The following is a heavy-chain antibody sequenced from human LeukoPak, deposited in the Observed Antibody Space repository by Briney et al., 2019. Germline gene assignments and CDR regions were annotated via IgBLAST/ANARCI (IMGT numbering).Heavy chain of an antibody. V-gene: IGHV4-59*08. J-gene: IGHJ4*02. Sequence: SETLSLTCTVSGGSISSYYLSWIRQPPGKGLEWIVSLFYSGNTNYNPSLKSRVTISLDTSKNQVSLKLSSVTAADTAVYYCARGSSHFDYWGQGTLVTVSS. CDR2: LFYSGNT. CDR3: ARGSSHFDY. CDR1: GGSISSYY.